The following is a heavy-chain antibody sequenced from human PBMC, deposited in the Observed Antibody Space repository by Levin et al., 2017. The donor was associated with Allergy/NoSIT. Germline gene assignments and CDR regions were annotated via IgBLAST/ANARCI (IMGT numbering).Heavy chain of an antibody. CDR2: MSYDGSNK. CDR3: AKDRRTTVTPPYYYYYMDG. CDR1: GLTFSSYG. Sequence: GGSLRLSCAASGLTFSSYGMHWVRQAPGKGLEWVAVMSYDGSNKYYADSVKGRFTISRDNSKNTPYLQMNSLRAEDTAVYYCAKDRRTTVTPPYYYYYMDGWGKGTTVTVSS. J-gene: IGHJ6*03. D-gene: IGHD4-11*01. V-gene: IGHV3-30*18.